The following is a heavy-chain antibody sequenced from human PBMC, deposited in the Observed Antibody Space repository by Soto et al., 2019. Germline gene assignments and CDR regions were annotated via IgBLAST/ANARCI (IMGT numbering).Heavy chain of an antibody. J-gene: IGHJ3*02. Sequence: GGSLRLSCAASGFTFSSYSMNWVRQAPGKGLEWVSYISSSSSYIYYADSVKGRFTISRDNAKNSLYLQMNSLRAEDTAVYYCARDGWVYGPNAFDIWGQGTMVTVSS. D-gene: IGHD4-17*01. CDR1: GFTFSSYS. V-gene: IGHV3-21*05. CDR2: ISSSSSYI. CDR3: ARDGWVYGPNAFDI.